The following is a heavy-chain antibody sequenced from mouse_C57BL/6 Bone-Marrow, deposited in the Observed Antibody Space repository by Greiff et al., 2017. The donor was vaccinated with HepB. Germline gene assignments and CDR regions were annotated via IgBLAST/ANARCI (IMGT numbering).Heavy chain of an antibody. CDR1: GYTFTDYY. D-gene: IGHD1-1*01. V-gene: IGHV1-19*01. J-gene: IGHJ2*01. Sequence: EVQLQQSGPVLVKPGASVKMSCKASGYTFTDYYMNWVKQSHGKSLEWIGVINPYNGGTSYNQKFKGKATLTVDKSSSTAYMELNSLTSEDSAVYYCAGSIYYYGSSYYWGQGTTLTVSS. CDR3: AGSIYYYGSSYY. CDR2: INPYNGGT.